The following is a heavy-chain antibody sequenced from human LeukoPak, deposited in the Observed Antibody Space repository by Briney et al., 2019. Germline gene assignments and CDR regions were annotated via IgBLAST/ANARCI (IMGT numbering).Heavy chain of an antibody. V-gene: IGHV1-2*02. J-gene: IGHJ6*02. Sequence: ASVKVSCKASGYTFTGYYMHWVRQAPGQGLEWMGWINPNSGGTNYAQKFQGRVTMTRDTSISTAYMELSRLRSDDTAVYYCARDPVEYSSGWYYYYYGTDVWGQGTTVTVPS. CDR3: ARDPVEYSSGWYYYYYGTDV. CDR1: GYTFTGYY. D-gene: IGHD6-19*01. CDR2: INPNSGGT.